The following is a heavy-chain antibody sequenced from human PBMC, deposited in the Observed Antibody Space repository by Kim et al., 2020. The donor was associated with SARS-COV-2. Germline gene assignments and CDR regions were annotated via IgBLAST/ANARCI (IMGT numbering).Heavy chain of an antibody. J-gene: IGHJ4*02. V-gene: IGHV3-11*06. D-gene: IGHD1-26*01. CDR3: AREVGATIAAGIGDSNDY. Sequence: GRFTTSRDNAKNSLYLQMNSLRAEDTAVYYCAREVGATIAAGIGDSNDYWGQGTLVTVSS.